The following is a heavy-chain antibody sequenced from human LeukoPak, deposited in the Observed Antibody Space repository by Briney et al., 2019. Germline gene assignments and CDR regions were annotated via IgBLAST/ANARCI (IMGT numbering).Heavy chain of an antibody. J-gene: IGHJ6*03. CDR2: ISGSGGST. V-gene: IGHV3-23*01. CDR3: AKGEYQLLPRYYYYMDV. D-gene: IGHD2-2*01. Sequence: GGSLRLSCAASGFTFSSYAMSWVRQAPGKGLEWVSAISGSGGSTYYADSVKGRFTISRDNSKNTLYLQRNSLRAEDTAVYYCAKGEYQLLPRYYYYMDVWGKGTTVTVSS. CDR1: GFTFSSYA.